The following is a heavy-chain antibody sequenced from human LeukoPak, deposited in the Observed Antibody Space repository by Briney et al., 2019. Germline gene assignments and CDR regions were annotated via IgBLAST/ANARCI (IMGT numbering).Heavy chain of an antibody. V-gene: IGHV3-9*01. CDR1: GFIFDDYA. CDR2: ISWNSGNM. Sequence: GGSLRLSCAAYGFIFDDYAMHWVRQAPGKGLEWVSSISWNSGNMDYADSVKGRFTISRDNAKNSLYLQMNSLRAEDTALYYCAKGRGTSDWYNSLDYWGQGTLVTVSS. J-gene: IGHJ4*02. D-gene: IGHD6-19*01. CDR3: AKGRGTSDWYNSLDY.